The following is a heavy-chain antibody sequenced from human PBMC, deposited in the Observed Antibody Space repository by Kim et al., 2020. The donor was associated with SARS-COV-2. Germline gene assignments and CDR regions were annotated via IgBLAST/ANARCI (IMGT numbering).Heavy chain of an antibody. CDR2: ISAYNGNT. V-gene: IGHV1-18*01. D-gene: IGHD3-9*01. CDR3: ARVDGVENTYYDILTGYSKAGYFDY. CDR1: GYTFTSYG. J-gene: IGHJ4*02. Sequence: ASVKVSCKASGYTFTSYGISWVRQAPGQGLEWMGWISAYNGNTNYAQKLQGRVTMTTDTSTSTAYMELRSLRSDDTAVYYCARVDGVENTYYDILTGYSKAGYFDYWGQGTLVTVSS.